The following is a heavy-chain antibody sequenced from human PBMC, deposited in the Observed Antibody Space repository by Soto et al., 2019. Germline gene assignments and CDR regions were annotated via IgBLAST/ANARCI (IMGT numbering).Heavy chain of an antibody. CDR1: GGTFSSYT. D-gene: IGHD3-22*01. J-gene: IGHJ4*02. V-gene: IGHV1-69*02. CDR3: AEDSYYHDSTGYYIFDY. Sequence: GASVKVSCKASGGTFSSYTISWVRQAPGQGLEWMGRIIPILGIANYAQKFQGRVTITADESTSTAYMELSSLRAEDTAVYYCAEDSYYHDSTGYYIFDYWGQGTLVTVSS. CDR2: IIPILGIA.